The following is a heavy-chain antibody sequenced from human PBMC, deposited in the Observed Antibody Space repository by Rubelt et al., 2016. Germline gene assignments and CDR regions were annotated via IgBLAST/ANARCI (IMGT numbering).Heavy chain of an antibody. D-gene: IGHD3-3*01. CDR2: ISSSGHSV. CDR3: ARGGRYNFWSGLDY. J-gene: IGHJ4*02. V-gene: IGHV3-48*02. CDR1: GFTFSSYA. Sequence: EVQLLESGGGLVQPGGSLRLSCAASGFTFSSYAMTWDRQAPGKGLEWVSYISSSGHSVYYADSVKGRFTISRDNAKNTLYLQMNSPRNEDTAVYYWARGGRYNFWSGLDYWGQGTLVTVSS.